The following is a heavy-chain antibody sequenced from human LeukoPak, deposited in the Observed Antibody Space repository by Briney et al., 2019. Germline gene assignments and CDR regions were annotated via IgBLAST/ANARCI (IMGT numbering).Heavy chain of an antibody. CDR1: GFTFDDYT. CDR2: ISWDGGST. J-gene: IGHJ6*04. CDR3: AKGGYSGYDESMDV. V-gene: IGHV3-43*01. D-gene: IGHD5-12*01. Sequence: GGSLRLSCAASGFTFDDYTMHWVRQAPGKGLEWVSLISWDGGSTYYADSVKGRFTISRDNSKNSLYLQMNSLRTEDTALYYCAKGGYSGYDESMDVWGKGTTVTASS.